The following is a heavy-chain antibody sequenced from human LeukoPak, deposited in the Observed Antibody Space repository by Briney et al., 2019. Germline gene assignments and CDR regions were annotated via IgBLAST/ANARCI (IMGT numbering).Heavy chain of an antibody. CDR3: ASQAPSRRDGYNLDY. D-gene: IGHD5-24*01. J-gene: IGHJ4*02. V-gene: IGHV3-9*01. CDR2: ISWNSGSI. Sequence: PGRSLRLSCAASGFTFDDYAMHWVRHAPGKGLEWVSGISWNSGSIGYADSVKGRFTISRDNAKNSLYLQMNSLRAEDTAVYYCASQAPSRRDGYNLDYWGQGTLVTVSS. CDR1: GFTFDDYA.